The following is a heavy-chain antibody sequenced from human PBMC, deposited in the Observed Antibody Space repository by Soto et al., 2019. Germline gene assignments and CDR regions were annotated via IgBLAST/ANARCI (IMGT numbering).Heavy chain of an antibody. V-gene: IGHV5-51*01. Sequence: PGESLKISCKGSGYSFTNYWIGWVRQMPGKGLEWMGVIYPGDSDTRYSPSFQGQVTISADESITTAYLQWSSLQAPDTAIYYCARQNTYYSHSTGYYTASDSFFYFGLDVWGQGTTVTVSS. CDR3: ARQNTYYSHSTGYYTASDSFFYFGLDV. J-gene: IGHJ6*02. CDR1: GYSFTNYW. D-gene: IGHD3-22*01. CDR2: IYPGDSDT.